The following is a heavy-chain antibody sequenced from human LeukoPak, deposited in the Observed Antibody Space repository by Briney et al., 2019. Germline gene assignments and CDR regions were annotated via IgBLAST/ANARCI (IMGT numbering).Heavy chain of an antibody. D-gene: IGHD3-16*01. V-gene: IGHV3-21*01. Sequence: PGGSLRLSCEASGFSFSYYNFNWVRQAQGKGLEWVSSISSSGIDMYYADSLQGRFTISRDNAKISLYLHMSSLRVEDTAVYYCARDRSHDDAFDLWGQGTMVTVSS. J-gene: IGHJ3*01. CDR1: GFSFSYYN. CDR3: ARDRSHDDAFDL. CDR2: ISSSGIDM.